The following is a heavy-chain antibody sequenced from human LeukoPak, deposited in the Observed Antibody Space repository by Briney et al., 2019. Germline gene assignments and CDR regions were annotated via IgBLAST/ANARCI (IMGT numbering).Heavy chain of an antibody. CDR2: ITPLSATP. CDR1: AGMFNTYA. CDR3: AGDPPGTPVGFDV. J-gene: IGHJ3*01. V-gene: IGHV1-69*06. Sequence: SVKVFCKASAGMFNTYAISWVRQAPGHGLEWMGRITPLSATPSQSQWIQGRVTITADISTNTVYLDLSSLRSEDTALYFCAGDPPGTPVGFDVWGQGTMVTVSS. D-gene: IGHD3-10*01.